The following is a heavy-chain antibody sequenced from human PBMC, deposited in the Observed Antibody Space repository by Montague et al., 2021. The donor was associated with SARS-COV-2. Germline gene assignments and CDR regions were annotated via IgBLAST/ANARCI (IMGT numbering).Heavy chain of an antibody. CDR2: ISSSSSYI. CDR1: GFTFRTYE. J-gene: IGHJ6*02. CDR3: ARDPLDYGLWSSGSYYNAYYYYYGMDV. D-gene: IGHD3-10*01. Sequence: SLRLSCAASGFTFRTYEMNWVRQAPGKGLEWVSSISSSSSYIYYADSVKGRFTISRDNAKNSLYLQMNSLRAEDTAVYYCARDPLDYGLWSSGSYYNAYYYYYGMDVWGQGTTVTVSS. V-gene: IGHV3-21*01.